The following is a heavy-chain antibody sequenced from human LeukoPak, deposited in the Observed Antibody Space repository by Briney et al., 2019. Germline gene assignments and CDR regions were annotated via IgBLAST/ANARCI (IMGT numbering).Heavy chain of an antibody. D-gene: IGHD2-21*02. J-gene: IGHJ3*02. V-gene: IGHV3-74*01. CDR3: GRRVTADAFDI. Sequence: GGSLRLSCAASGFTFSSYSMNWVRQAPGKGLVWVSRINSDGSWTTYADSVKGRFTISRDNAKNTLYLQMDSRRAEDTALYYCGRRVTADAFDIWGQGTMVTVSS. CDR1: GFTFSSYS. CDR2: INSDGSWT.